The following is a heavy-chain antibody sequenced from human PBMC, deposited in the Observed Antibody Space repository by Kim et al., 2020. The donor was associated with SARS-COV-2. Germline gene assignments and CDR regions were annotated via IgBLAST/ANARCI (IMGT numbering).Heavy chain of an antibody. CDR2: T. J-gene: IGHJ4*02. V-gene: IGHV3-74*01. Sequence: TTNAASVKCRFSISRDNAKNTLYLQMTSLRAEDTAIYYCARPLYDYVWGTYWGQGTLVTVSS. D-gene: IGHD3-16*01. CDR3: ARPLYDYVWGTY.